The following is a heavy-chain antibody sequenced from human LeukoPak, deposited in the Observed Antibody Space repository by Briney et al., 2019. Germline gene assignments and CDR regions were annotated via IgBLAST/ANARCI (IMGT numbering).Heavy chain of an antibody. CDR1: GFTVSSNY. J-gene: IGHJ4*02. D-gene: IGHD3-10*01. CDR3: ARDPHYYDSGSPGY. Sequence: GGSLRLSCAASGFTVSSNYMSWVRQAPGKGVEWVSVIYSGGRTYYADSVKGRFTISRDNSENTLYLQMNSLRAEDTAVYYCARDPHYYDSGSPGYWGQGTLVTVSS. V-gene: IGHV3-66*01. CDR2: IYSGGRT.